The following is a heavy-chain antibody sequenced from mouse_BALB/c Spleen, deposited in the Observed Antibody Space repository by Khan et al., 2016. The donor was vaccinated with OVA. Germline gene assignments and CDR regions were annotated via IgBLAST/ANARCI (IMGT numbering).Heavy chain of an antibody. CDR1: GYTFTSYW. Sequence: VQLQQSGAELAKPGASVKMSCKASGYTFTSYWMHWVKQRPGQGLEWIGYINPSTGYTEYNQRFKDKATLTADKSSSQSYMQLSSLTSEESAVYYCANHGSSSAWLTYWGQGTLVTVSA. CDR3: ANHGSSSAWLTY. J-gene: IGHJ3*01. D-gene: IGHD1-1*01. V-gene: IGHV1-7*01. CDR2: INPSTGYT.